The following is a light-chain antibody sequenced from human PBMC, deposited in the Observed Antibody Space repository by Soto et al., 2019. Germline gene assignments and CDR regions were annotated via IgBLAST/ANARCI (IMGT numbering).Light chain of an antibody. Sequence: EIVITQSPSTLSVSPGERATLSCRAGQNIHTNLAWYQQKPGQAPRLLIYDASTRATGVPARFSGSGSGTEFTLTINSLQSEDFAVYYCQQYKNWPFTLGQGTKVDIK. CDR2: DAS. J-gene: IGKJ2*01. CDR1: QNIHTN. CDR3: QQYKNWPFT. V-gene: IGKV3-15*01.